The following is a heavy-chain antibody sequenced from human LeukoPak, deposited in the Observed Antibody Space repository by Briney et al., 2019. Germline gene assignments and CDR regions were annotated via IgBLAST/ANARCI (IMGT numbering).Heavy chain of an antibody. D-gene: IGHD2-21*02. V-gene: IGHV1-69*04. CDR1: GGTFSSYA. CDR3: ARAGLAYCGGDCYSYAFDI. CDR2: IIPILGIA. J-gene: IGHJ3*02. Sequence: GSSVKVSCKASGGTFSSYAISWVRQAPGQGLEWMGRIIPILGIANYAQKFQGRVTITADKSTSTAYMELSSLRSEDTAVYYCARAGLAYCGGDCYSYAFDIWGQGTMVTVSS.